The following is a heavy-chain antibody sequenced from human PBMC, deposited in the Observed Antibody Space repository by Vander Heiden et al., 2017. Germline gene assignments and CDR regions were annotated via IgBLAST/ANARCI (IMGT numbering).Heavy chain of an antibody. V-gene: IGHV3-9*01. D-gene: IGHD4-17*01. Sequence: EVQLVESGGGFVQPGRSLRLSCAASGFTFDDYAMHWVRQAPGKGLEWVSGISWNSGSIGYADSVKGRFTISRDNAKNSLYLQMNSLRAEDTALYYCAKLSGGDPTNDYWGQGTLVTVSS. CDR1: GFTFDDYA. CDR3: AKLSGGDPTNDY. CDR2: ISWNSGSI. J-gene: IGHJ4*02.